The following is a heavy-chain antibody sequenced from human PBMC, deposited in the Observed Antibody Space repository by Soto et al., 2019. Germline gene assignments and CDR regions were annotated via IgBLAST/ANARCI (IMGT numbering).Heavy chain of an antibody. Sequence: QVQLVQSGAEVRKPGSSVRVSCKAAGGTFDTYAVSWVRQAPGQGLEWMGGIIPMFGTPYYAQRFQGRVTITADESTGTAYMELRSLRSEDTAVYFCARDRDFGNYFDSAYWGQGTLVNVSS. CDR1: GGTFDTYA. CDR2: IIPMFGTP. CDR3: ARDRDFGNYFDSAY. J-gene: IGHJ4*02. V-gene: IGHV1-69*01. D-gene: IGHD1-26*01.